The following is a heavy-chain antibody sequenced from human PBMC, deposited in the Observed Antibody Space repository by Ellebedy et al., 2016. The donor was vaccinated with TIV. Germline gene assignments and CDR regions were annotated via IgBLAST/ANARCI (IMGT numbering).Heavy chain of an antibody. CDR1: GVSISTYF. D-gene: IGHD3-10*01. J-gene: IGHJ4*02. CDR3: ARLMYGSGSYFDS. V-gene: IGHV4-59*08. Sequence: SETLSLTCTVSGVSISTYFWSWIRQPPGKGLEWIGYVYYSGSTNYNPSLKRRVTISVDTSKNQIFLKLSSVTAADTAVYYCARLMYGSGSYFDSWGQGTLVTVSS. CDR2: VYYSGST.